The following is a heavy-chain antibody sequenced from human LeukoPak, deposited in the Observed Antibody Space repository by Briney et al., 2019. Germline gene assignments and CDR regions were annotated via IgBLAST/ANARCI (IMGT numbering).Heavy chain of an antibody. CDR1: GYTFTSYA. Sequence: ASVKVSCKASGYTFTSYAMHWVRQAPGQRLEWMGWINAGNGNTKYSQKFQGRVTITRDTSASTAYMELSSLRSEDTAVYYCARDRIAARLEHYYYYYGMDVWGQGTTVTVSS. CDR3: ARDRIAARLEHYYYYYGMDV. J-gene: IGHJ6*02. CDR2: INAGNGNT. D-gene: IGHD6-6*01. V-gene: IGHV1-3*01.